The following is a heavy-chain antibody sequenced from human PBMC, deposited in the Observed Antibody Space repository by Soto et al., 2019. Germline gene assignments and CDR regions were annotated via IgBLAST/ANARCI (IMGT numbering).Heavy chain of an antibody. CDR1: GGTFNTYA. V-gene: IGHV1-69*19. CDR2: ISPMFGAA. Sequence: QVQLVQSGAEMKKPGSSVKVSCQSSGGTFNTYAMKWVRQAPGQGPEWMGDISPMFGAANYAPKFPGRVTITADESTGTSYMQLSSLTSEDTALYFCAREVQVHTPAFVYWGQGTLVTVSS. D-gene: IGHD3-10*01. J-gene: IGHJ4*02. CDR3: AREVQVHTPAFVY.